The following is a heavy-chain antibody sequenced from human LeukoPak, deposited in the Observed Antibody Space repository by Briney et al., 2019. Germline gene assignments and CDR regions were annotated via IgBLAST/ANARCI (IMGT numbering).Heavy chain of an antibody. J-gene: IGHJ4*02. CDR3: ARDPVPAAARHFDY. D-gene: IGHD2-2*01. CDR1: GFTFSNYN. Sequence: GGSLRLSCVASGFTFSNYNMNWVRQAPGKGLEWVSYISSTSSTIYYADSVKGRFTISRDNSKNTLYLQMNSLRAEDTGVYYCARDPVPAAARHFDYWGRGTLVTVSS. CDR2: ISSTSSTI. V-gene: IGHV3-48*01.